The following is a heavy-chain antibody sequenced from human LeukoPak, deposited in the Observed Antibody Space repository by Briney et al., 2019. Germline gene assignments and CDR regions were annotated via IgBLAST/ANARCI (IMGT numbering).Heavy chain of an antibody. V-gene: IGHV3-23*01. D-gene: IGHD3-10*01. Sequence: GGSLRLSCAASGFTFSSYAMSWVRQAPGKGLEWVSAISGSGDITYYTDSVKGRLTISRDNSKNTLYLQMNSLRAEDTAVYYCASGSGTYGFHPWGQGTLVTVSS. CDR1: GFTFSSYA. J-gene: IGHJ5*02. CDR3: ASGSGTYGFHP. CDR2: ISGSGDIT.